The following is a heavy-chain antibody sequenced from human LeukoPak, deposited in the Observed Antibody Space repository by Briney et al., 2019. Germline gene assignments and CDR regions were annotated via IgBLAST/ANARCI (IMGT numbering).Heavy chain of an antibody. D-gene: IGHD7-27*01. CDR3: AKGIRQLGNYYYYMDV. CDR1: GFTFSNYV. J-gene: IGHJ6*03. V-gene: IGHV3-23*01. Sequence: GGSLRLSCAASGFTFSNYVMIWVRQAPGKGLEWVSAISGTGANTFYADSVKGRFTMSRDNPKNMLYLQMNSLRAEDTALYYCAKGIRQLGNYYYYMDVWGKGTTVTVSS. CDR2: ISGTGANT.